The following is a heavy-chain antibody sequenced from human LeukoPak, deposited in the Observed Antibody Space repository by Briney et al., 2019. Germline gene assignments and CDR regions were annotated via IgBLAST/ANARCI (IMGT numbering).Heavy chain of an antibody. CDR2: IYYSGST. J-gene: IGHJ4*02. V-gene: IGHV4-59*01. CDR1: GGPISSYY. Sequence: PSETLSLTCTVSGGPISSYYWSWIRQPPGKGLEWIGYIYYSGSTNYNPSLKSRVTISVDTSKNQFSLKLSSVTAADTAVYYCAGGQQLVTDYWGQGTLVTVSS. D-gene: IGHD6-13*01. CDR3: AGGQQLVTDY.